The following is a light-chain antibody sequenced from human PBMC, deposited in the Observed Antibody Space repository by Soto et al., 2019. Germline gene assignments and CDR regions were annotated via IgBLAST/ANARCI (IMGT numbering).Light chain of an antibody. J-gene: IGKJ1*01. Sequence: ETXMTQSPATLSVSPGERATLSCRASQSIRSTLAWFQQKPGQAPRLLIYDASTRATGIPARFSGSGSGTEFTLTISSLQSEDFAVYYCQQYNNWPRTFGQGTIVDIK. CDR1: QSIRST. V-gene: IGKV3-15*01. CDR2: DAS. CDR3: QQYNNWPRT.